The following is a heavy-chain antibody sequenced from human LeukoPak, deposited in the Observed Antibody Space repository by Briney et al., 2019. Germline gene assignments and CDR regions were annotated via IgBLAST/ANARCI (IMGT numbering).Heavy chain of an antibody. V-gene: IGHV4-59*01. CDR2: IYYSGST. CDR1: GGSTSSYY. D-gene: IGHD1-1*01. Sequence: SETLSLTCTVSGGSTSSYYWSWIRQPPGKGLEWIGYIYYSGSTNYNPSLKSRVTISVDTSKNQFSLKLSSVTAADTAVYYCARDGRGYGAFDIWGQGTMVTVSS. J-gene: IGHJ3*02. CDR3: ARDGRGYGAFDI.